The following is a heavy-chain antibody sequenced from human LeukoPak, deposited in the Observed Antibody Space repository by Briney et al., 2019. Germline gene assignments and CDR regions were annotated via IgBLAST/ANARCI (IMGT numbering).Heavy chain of an antibody. CDR1: GGSFSGYY. J-gene: IGHJ4*02. CDR3: ARRPLSRGFGEYKYFDY. D-gene: IGHD3-10*01. CDR2: INHSGST. Sequence: SETLSLTCAVYGGSFSGYYWSWIRQPPGRGLEWIGEINHSGSTNYNPSLKSRVTISVDTSKNQFSLKLSSVTAADTAVYYCARRPLSRGFGEYKYFDYWGQGTLVTVSS. V-gene: IGHV4-34*01.